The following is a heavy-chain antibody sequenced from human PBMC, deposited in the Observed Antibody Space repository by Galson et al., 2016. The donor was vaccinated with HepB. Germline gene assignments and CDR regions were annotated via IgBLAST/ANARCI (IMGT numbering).Heavy chain of an antibody. CDR1: GYTFTGHY. Sequence: SVKVSCKASGYTFTGHYIHWVRQAPGQGLEWMGWINPNSGGTQFAVKFQGRVTVTRDKYTSIAYMELSRLRSDDTAVYFCARAGLRYFDWFSPYYFDYWGQGTLVTVSS. J-gene: IGHJ4*02. CDR3: ARAGLRYFDWFSPYYFDY. V-gene: IGHV1-2*02. D-gene: IGHD3-9*01. CDR2: INPNSGGT.